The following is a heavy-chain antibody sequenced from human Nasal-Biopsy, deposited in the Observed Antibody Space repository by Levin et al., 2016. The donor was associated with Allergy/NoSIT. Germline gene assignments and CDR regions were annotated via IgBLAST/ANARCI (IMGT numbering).Heavy chain of an antibody. D-gene: IGHD3-10*01. V-gene: IGHV1-69*13. CDR1: GGTFSNYA. CDR3: ARDLGRFGEEGDP. Sequence: SVKVSCKVSGGTFSNYAINWVRQGPGQGLEWMGEIVPLFGTSNYGQRFRGRVTITADESTGTVYMELSSLRSEDMAVYYCARDLGRFGEEGDPWGQGTLVTVSS. J-gene: IGHJ5*02. CDR2: IVPLFGTS.